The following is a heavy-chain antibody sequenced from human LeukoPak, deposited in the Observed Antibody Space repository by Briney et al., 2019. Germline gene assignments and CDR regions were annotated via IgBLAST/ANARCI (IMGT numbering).Heavy chain of an antibody. CDR2: IYYSGST. Sequence: SETLSLTCTVSGGSISSYYWSWIRQPPGKGLEWIGYIYYSGSTNYNPSLKSRVTISVGTSKNQFSLKLSSVTAADTAVYYCARVSSHYYGMDVWGQGTTVTVSS. V-gene: IGHV4-59*01. J-gene: IGHJ6*02. D-gene: IGHD3-10*01. CDR3: ARVSSHYYGMDV. CDR1: GGSISSYY.